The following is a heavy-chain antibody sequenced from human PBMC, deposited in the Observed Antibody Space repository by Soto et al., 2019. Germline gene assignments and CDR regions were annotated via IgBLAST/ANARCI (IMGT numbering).Heavy chain of an antibody. CDR3: ARDTPRVAGSFDY. CDR1: GYSLNTYS. D-gene: IGHD6-19*01. V-gene: IGHV3-21*01. CDR2: ISSSGNHI. Sequence: EEKLLESGGGLVKPGGSLRLSCGASGYSLNTYSMNWLRHVPGKGLEWVSTISSSGNHIDYADSVKGRFNISRDNAKNSLFLHMSNLRADDTAVYYCARDTPRVAGSFDYWGQGTLVTVSS. J-gene: IGHJ4*02.